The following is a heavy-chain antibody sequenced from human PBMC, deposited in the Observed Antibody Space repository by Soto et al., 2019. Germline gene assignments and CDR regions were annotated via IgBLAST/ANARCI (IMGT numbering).Heavy chain of an antibody. CDR1: GGSISSYY. Sequence: SETLSLTCTVSGGSISSYYWSWIRQPPGKGLEWIGYIYYSGSTNYNPSLKSRVTISVDTSKNQFSLKLSSVTAADTAVYYCARATHYYDSSGYYPEYFQHWGQGTLVTVSS. D-gene: IGHD3-22*01. CDR3: ARATHYYDSSGYYPEYFQH. CDR2: IYYSGST. J-gene: IGHJ1*01. V-gene: IGHV4-59*01.